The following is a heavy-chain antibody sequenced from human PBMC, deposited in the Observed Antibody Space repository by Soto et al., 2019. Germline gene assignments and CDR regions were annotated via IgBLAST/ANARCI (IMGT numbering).Heavy chain of an antibody. V-gene: IGHV4-31*03. D-gene: IGHD2-2*01. Sequence: QVQLQESGPGLVKPSQTLSLTCTVSGVSISSGGYYWSWIRQHPGKGLEWIGYIYYSGSTYYNPSLKSRVTISVDTSKNQFSLKLSSVTAADTAVYYCARGDVLVPAAIAGMDVWGQGTTVTVSS. J-gene: IGHJ6*02. CDR1: GVSISSGGYY. CDR3: ARGDVLVPAAIAGMDV. CDR2: IYYSGST.